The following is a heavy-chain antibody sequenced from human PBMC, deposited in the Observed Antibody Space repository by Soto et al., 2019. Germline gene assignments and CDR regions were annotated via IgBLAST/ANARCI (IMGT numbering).Heavy chain of an antibody. CDR2: INAGNGNT. CDR1: GYTFTSYA. Sequence: GASVKVSCKASGYTFTSYAMHWLRQAPGQRLEWMGWINAGNGNTKYSQKFQGRVTITRDTSTSTAYMELSSLRSEDTAVYYCARGTYYYYGMDVWGQGTTVTVSS. CDR3: ARGTYYYYGMDV. J-gene: IGHJ6*02. V-gene: IGHV1-3*01.